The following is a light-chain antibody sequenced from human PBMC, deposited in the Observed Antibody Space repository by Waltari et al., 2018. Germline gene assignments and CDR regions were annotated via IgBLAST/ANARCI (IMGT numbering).Light chain of an antibody. J-gene: IGLJ2*01. CDR3: GTWDTSLSALI. Sequence: QSVLTQPPSVSAAPGQKVTISCSGSSSNTGNDYVSWYQKLPGTAPKLFIYENNKRPSGIPDRFSGSKSGTSATLGITGLQTGDEADYYCGTWDTSLSALIFGGGTKLTVL. V-gene: IGLV1-51*02. CDR1: SSNTGNDY. CDR2: ENN.